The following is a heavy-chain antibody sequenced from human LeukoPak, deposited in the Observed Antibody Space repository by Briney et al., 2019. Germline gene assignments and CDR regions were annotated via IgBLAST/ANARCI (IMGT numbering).Heavy chain of an antibody. Sequence: PLASLKVSCKASGYTFTSYDINWVRQATGQGLEWMAKINPNSGNTYYAQKFQGRVTMTRNTSISTAYMQLSSLRSEDTAVYYCARDSVVVVAATGVGFDYWGQGTLVTVSS. D-gene: IGHD2-15*01. V-gene: IGHV1-8*02. CDR1: GYTFTSYD. CDR2: INPNSGNT. CDR3: ARDSVVVVAATGVGFDY. J-gene: IGHJ4*02.